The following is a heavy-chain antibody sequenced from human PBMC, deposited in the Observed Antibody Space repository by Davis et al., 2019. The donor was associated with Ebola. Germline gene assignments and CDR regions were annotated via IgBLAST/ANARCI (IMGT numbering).Heavy chain of an antibody. CDR2: ISSSSSYI. CDR3: AREGYDFWSGYYYYGMDV. CDR1: GFTFSSYS. Sequence: GGSLRLSCAASGFTFSSYSMNWVRQAPGKGLEWVSSISSSSSYIYYADSVKGRFTISRDNAKNSLYLQMNSLRAEDTAVYYCAREGYDFWSGYYYYGMDVWGQGTTVTVSS. V-gene: IGHV3-21*01. J-gene: IGHJ6*02. D-gene: IGHD3-3*01.